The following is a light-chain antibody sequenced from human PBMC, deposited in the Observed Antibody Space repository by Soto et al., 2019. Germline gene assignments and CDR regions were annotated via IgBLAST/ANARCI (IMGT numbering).Light chain of an antibody. CDR3: LQYDKYST. CDR2: DAF. Sequence: IQMTQSHSTLSASVGDTVTITCRASQSISVSLAWYQQKPGKAPNLRIYDAFTLQGGVPSRFSSSGSRTESTLTVTIHQPDDTATYSCLQYDKYSTFGHGTKVDI. CDR1: QSISVS. V-gene: IGKV1-5*01. J-gene: IGKJ1*01.